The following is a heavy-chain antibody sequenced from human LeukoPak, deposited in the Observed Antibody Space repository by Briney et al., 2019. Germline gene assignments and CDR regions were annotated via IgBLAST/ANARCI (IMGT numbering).Heavy chain of an antibody. V-gene: IGHV3-30*03. CDR2: ISYDGSNK. J-gene: IGHJ6*03. CDR3: ARRSYRGVIGVYYYYYMDV. CDR1: GFTFSSYG. Sequence: GGSLRLSCAASGFTFSSYGMHWVRQAPGKGLEWVAVISYDGSNKYYADSVKGRFTISRDNAKNSVYLQMNRLRVEDTAVYYCARRSYRGVIGVYYYYYMDVWGKGTLVTVSS. D-gene: IGHD3-16*02.